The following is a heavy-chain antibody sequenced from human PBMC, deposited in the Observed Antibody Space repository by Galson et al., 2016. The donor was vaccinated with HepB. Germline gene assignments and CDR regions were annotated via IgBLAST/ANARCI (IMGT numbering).Heavy chain of an antibody. V-gene: IGHV3-9*01. Sequence: SLRLSCAASGFIFKDYAMHWARQAPGKGLEWVSSISWNSGSIGYAYSVKGRFTISRDNSKNTLDLQMDSLRVEDTALYFCFRVPRYYADYSSGVGDCWGQGTLLTVSS. CDR3: FRVPRYYADYSSGVGDC. CDR1: GFIFKDYA. J-gene: IGHJ4*02. CDR2: ISWNSGSI. D-gene: IGHD4-17*01.